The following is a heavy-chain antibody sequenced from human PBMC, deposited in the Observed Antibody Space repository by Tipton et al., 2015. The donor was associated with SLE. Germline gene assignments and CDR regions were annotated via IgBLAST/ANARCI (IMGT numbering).Heavy chain of an antibody. CDR1: GYTFTSYG. J-gene: IGHJ4*02. CDR2: INPSGGST. D-gene: IGHD6-13*01. CDR3: ARSVSSSGRYDY. Sequence: QSGPEVKKPGASVKVSCKASGYTFTSYGISWVRQAPGQGLEWMGIINPSGGSTSYAQKFQGRVTMTRDTSTSTVYMELSSLRSEDTAVYYCARSVSSSGRYDYWGQGTLVTVSS. V-gene: IGHV1-46*01.